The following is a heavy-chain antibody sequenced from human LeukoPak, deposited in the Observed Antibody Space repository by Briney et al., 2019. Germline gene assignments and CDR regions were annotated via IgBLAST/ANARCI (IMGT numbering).Heavy chain of an antibody. Sequence: SETLSLTCTVSGGSISSYYWTWIRQPPGKGLEWIGYIYYSGSTKYSPSLKSRVTISVDTSKSQFSLKLSSVTAADTAVYYCARWEVRLNAFDIWGQGTMVTVSS. CDR2: IYYSGST. CDR3: ARWEVRLNAFDI. V-gene: IGHV4-59*08. D-gene: IGHD3-10*01. J-gene: IGHJ3*02. CDR1: GGSISSYY.